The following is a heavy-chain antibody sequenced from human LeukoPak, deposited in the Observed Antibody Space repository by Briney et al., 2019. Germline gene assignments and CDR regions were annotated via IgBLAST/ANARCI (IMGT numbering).Heavy chain of an antibody. Sequence: SETLSLTCTVSGGSISSYYWSWIRQPAGKGLEWIGRIYTSGSTNYNPSLKSRVTMSVDTSKNQFSLKLSSVTAADTAVYYCARGRGTTYYDFWSGYGSGDYYYMDVWGKGTTVTVSS. CDR3: ARGRGTTYYDFWSGYGSGDYYYMDV. V-gene: IGHV4-4*07. CDR2: IYTSGST. D-gene: IGHD3-3*01. CDR1: GGSISSYY. J-gene: IGHJ6*03.